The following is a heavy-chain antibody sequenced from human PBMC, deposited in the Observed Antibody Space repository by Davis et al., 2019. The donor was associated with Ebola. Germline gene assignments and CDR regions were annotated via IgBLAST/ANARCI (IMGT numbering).Heavy chain of an antibody. CDR3: ARGGIYYDSSGYLYYYYGMDV. V-gene: IGHV4-59*12. J-gene: IGHJ6*04. Sequence: SETLSLTCTVSGGSINKYYWSWIRQPPEKGLEWIGYIYYSGNTIYNPALKSRVTISVDTSKNQFSLKLSSVTAADTAVYYCARGGIYYDSSGYLYYYYGMDVWGKGTTVTVSS. CDR2: IYYSGNT. CDR1: GGSINKYY. D-gene: IGHD3-22*01.